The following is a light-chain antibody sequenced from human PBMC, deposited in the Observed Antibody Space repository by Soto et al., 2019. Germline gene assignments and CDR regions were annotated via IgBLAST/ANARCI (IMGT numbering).Light chain of an antibody. CDR2: GAS. V-gene: IGKV1-39*01. Sequence: DLQMTQSPSSLSASVADRVTITCRASQSIGNYLNWYQQKPGKAPKLLIYGASSLESGVPSTFSGSGSGTDFTLTISSLQPEDFATYYCQQTYSTPPTFGQGTYLEIK. J-gene: IGKJ2*01. CDR3: QQTYSTPPT. CDR1: QSIGNY.